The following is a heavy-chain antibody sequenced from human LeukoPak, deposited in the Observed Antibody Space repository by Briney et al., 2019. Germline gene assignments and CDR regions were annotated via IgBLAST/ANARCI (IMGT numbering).Heavy chain of an antibody. J-gene: IGHJ4*02. D-gene: IGHD4-17*01. CDR1: GGTFSSYA. Sequence: SVKVSCKASGGTFSSYAISWVRQAPGQGLEWMGGIIPIFGAANYAQKFQGRVTITADESTSTAYMELSSLRSEDTAVYYCARDRNYGDSFDYWGQGTLVTVSS. CDR2: IIPIFGAA. CDR3: ARDRNYGDSFDY. V-gene: IGHV1-69*13.